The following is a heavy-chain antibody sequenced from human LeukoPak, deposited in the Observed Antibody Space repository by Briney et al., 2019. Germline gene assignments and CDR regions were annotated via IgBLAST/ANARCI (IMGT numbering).Heavy chain of an antibody. J-gene: IGHJ4*02. CDR1: GFTLSDYY. Sequence: GGSLRLSCAASGFTLSDYYMSWIRQAPGKGLEGVSYISSSGSTTYYADSVKGGYTLSRDNAKKSLYLQMNSLRAEDTAVYYCAREGSARTFFDYWGQGTLVTVSS. V-gene: IGHV3-11*01. D-gene: IGHD6-6*01. CDR2: ISSSGSTT. CDR3: AREGSARTFFDY.